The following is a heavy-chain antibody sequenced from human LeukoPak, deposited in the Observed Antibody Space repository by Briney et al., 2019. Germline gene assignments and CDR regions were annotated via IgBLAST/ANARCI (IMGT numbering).Heavy chain of an antibody. V-gene: IGHV3-21*01. J-gene: IGHJ4*02. Sequence: GGSLRLSCAASGFSFSGYSMSWVRQAPGKGLEWVSFISRTSCDIYHADSVKGRFTISRDNAKNSLYLQMNSLRAEDTAVYYCARDPPAAVDWGQGTLVTVSS. CDR1: GFSFSGYS. CDR2: ISRTSCDI. CDR3: ARDPPAAVD. D-gene: IGHD2-2*01.